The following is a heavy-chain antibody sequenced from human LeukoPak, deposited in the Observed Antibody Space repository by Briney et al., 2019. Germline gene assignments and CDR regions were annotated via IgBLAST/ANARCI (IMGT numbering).Heavy chain of an antibody. V-gene: IGHV3-7*01. J-gene: IGHJ4*02. CDR3: ASSGSYRFDY. Sequence: GGSLRLSCAASGLTFSSYWMTWVRQAPGKGLEWVANIKQDGSEKYYVDSVKGRFTISRDNAKNSLYLQMNSLRVEDTAVYYCASSGSYRFDYWGQGTLVTVSS. D-gene: IGHD1-26*01. CDR1: GLTFSSYW. CDR2: IKQDGSEK.